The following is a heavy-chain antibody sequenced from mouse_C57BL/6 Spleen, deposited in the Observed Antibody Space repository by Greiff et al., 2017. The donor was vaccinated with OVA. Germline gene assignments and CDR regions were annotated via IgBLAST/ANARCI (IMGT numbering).Heavy chain of an antibody. D-gene: IGHD1-1*01. Sequence: QVQLQQPGAELVKPGASVKLSCKASGYTFTSYWMQWVKQRPGQGLEWIGEIDPSDSYTNYNQKFKGKATWTVDTSSSTAYMQLSSLTSEDSAVYYCARRHYYGSSYDFDYWGQGTTLTVSS. CDR2: IDPSDSYT. J-gene: IGHJ2*01. V-gene: IGHV1-50*01. CDR3: ARRHYYGSSYDFDY. CDR1: GYTFTSYW.